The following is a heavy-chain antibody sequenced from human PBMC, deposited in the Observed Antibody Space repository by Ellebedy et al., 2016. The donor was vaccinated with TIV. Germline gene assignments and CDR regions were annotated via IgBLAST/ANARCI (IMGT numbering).Heavy chain of an antibody. J-gene: IGHJ4*02. CDR3: AKEKRYCSSANCPLGY. D-gene: IGHD2-2*01. CDR1: GFTFKSYD. Sequence: GGSLRLSXAASGFTFKSYDMHWVRQVPGKGLAWVAVISSDGGRKHYADSVKGRFTISRDNSKNTLFLQMNSPRPEDAAVFYCAKEKRYCSSANCPLGYWGQGNLVTVSS. V-gene: IGHV3-30*18. CDR2: ISSDGGRK.